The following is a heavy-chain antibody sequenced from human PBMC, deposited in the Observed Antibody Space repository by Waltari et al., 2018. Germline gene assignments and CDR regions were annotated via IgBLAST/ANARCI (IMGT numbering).Heavy chain of an antibody. CDR1: GGSFSGYY. Sequence: QVQLQQWGAGLLKPSETLSLTCAVYGGSFSGYYWSWIRQPPGKGREWIGEINHSGSTNYNPSLKSRVTISVDTSNNQFSLKLSSVTAADTAVYYFARGVVGYFDYWGQGTLVTVSS. J-gene: IGHJ4*02. V-gene: IGHV4-34*01. CDR2: INHSGST. D-gene: IGHD2-2*01. CDR3: ARGVVGYFDY.